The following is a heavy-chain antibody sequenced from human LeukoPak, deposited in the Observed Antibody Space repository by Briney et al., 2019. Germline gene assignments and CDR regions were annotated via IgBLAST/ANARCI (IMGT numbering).Heavy chain of an antibody. V-gene: IGHV1-69*05. Sequence: GASVKVSCKASGGTFSSYAISWVRQAPGQGLEWMGGIIPTFGTANYAQKFQGRVTITTDESTSTAYMELSSLRSEDTAVYYCARLIAAAGRNYYYYMDVWGKGTTVTVSS. CDR1: GGTFSSYA. J-gene: IGHJ6*03. CDR2: IIPTFGTA. CDR3: ARLIAAAGRNYYYYMDV. D-gene: IGHD6-13*01.